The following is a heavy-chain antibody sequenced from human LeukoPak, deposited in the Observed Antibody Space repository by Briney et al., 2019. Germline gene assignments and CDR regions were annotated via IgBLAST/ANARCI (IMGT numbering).Heavy chain of an antibody. CDR3: ARAHYGSGSYRSYYFDY. CDR1: GLTFSSSYS. J-gene: IGHJ4*02. D-gene: IGHD3-10*01. CDR2: ISSRTSYI. Sequence: ARSLRPSCVASGLTFSSSYSLNWVRQAPGKGLEWVSSISSRTSYIYYADPGKGRFTIARDNAKSSLYLQINSLRAEDTAVYYCARAHYGSGSYRSYYFDYWGQGTLVTVSS. V-gene: IGHV3-21*04.